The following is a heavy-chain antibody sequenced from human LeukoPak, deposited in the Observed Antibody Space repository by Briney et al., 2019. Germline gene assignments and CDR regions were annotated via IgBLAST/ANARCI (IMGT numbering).Heavy chain of an antibody. V-gene: IGHV3-7*04. CDR3: ARDMIILQS. D-gene: IGHD3-16*01. CDR2: IKQDGSEK. Sequence: GGSLRLSCAASGFTFSKYAMSWVRQAPGKGLEWVANIKQDGSEKYYADSVKGRFTISRDNAKKSLYLQMNSLRAEDTAVYFCARDMIILQSWGQGTLVTVSS. CDR1: GFTFSKYA. J-gene: IGHJ5*02.